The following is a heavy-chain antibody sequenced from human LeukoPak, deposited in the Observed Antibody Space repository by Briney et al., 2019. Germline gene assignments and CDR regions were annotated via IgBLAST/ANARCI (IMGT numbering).Heavy chain of an antibody. CDR1: GGSISSYY. V-gene: IGHV4-59*01. CDR2: IYYSGST. Sequence: PSETLSLTCNVSGGSISSYYWSWIRQPPGKGLEWFGYIYYSGSTNYKSSLKSRVTISVDTSKNRFSLKLRSVTAADTAVYYCARTTEGGYTYGYFYYYYMDVWGKGTTVTISS. D-gene: IGHD5-18*01. J-gene: IGHJ6*03. CDR3: ARTTEGGYTYGYFYYYYMDV.